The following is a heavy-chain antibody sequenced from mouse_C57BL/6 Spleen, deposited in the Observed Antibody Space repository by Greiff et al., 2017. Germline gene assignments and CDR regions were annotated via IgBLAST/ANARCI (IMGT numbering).Heavy chain of an antibody. CDR3: TDGYYWYFDV. V-gene: IGHV6-3*01. D-gene: IGHD1-1*01. Sequence: EVKAEESGGGLVQPGGSMKLSCVASGFTFSNYWMNWVRQSPEKGLEWVAQIRLKSDNYATHYAESVKGRFTISRDDSKSSVYLQMNNLRAEDTGIYYCTDGYYWYFDVWGTGTTVTVSS. J-gene: IGHJ1*03. CDR2: IRLKSDNYAT. CDR1: GFTFSNYW.